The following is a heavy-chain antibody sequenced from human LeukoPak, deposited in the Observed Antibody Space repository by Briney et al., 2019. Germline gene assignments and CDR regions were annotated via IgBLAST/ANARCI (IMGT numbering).Heavy chain of an antibody. CDR3: ARGGYYGSGNDFRFDP. CDR2: IYHSGST. J-gene: IGHJ5*02. V-gene: IGHV4-39*07. CDR1: GGSISSSSYY. D-gene: IGHD3-10*01. Sequence: SETLSLTCTVSGGSISSSSYYWGWIRQPPGKGLEWIGSIYHSGSTYYNPSLKSRVTISVDTSKNQFSLKLSSVTAADTVVYYCARGGYYGSGNDFRFDPWGQGTLVTVSS.